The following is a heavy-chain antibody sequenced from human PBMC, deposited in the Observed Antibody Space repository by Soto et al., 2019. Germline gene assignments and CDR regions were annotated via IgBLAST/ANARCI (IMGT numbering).Heavy chain of an antibody. CDR1: GGTFSTYI. Sequence: QVQLVQSGAEVKKPGSSVKVSCTAPGGTFSTYIISWVRQAPGQGLEWMGRIIPIPDITNYAQKLQGRGTITADKSTSTAYMELSSLRSENTAVYYCARDRITTRGDAFDLWGQGTMVTVSS. J-gene: IGHJ3*01. CDR3: ARDRITTRGDAFDL. D-gene: IGHD3-3*01. V-gene: IGHV1-69*08. CDR2: IIPIPDIT.